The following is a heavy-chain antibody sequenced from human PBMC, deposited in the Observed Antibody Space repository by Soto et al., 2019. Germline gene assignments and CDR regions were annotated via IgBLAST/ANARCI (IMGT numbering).Heavy chain of an antibody. CDR2: INHSGST. CDR1: GGSFSGYY. D-gene: IGHD2-2*01. J-gene: IGHJ4*02. Sequence: PSETLSLTCAVYGGSFSGYYWSWIRQPPGKGLEWIGEINHSGSTNYNPSLKSRVTISVDTSKNQFSLKLSSVTAADTAVYYCARGLHCSSTSCRLYYFDYWGQGTLVTVSS. V-gene: IGHV4-34*01. CDR3: ARGLHCSSTSCRLYYFDY.